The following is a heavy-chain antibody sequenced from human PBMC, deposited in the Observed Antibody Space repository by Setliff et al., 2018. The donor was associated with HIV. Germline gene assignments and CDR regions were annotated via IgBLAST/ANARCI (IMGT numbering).Heavy chain of an antibody. CDR2: IIPILGIA. Sequence: SVKVSCKASGGTFSSYAISWVRQAPGQGLEWMGGIIPILGIANYAQKFQGRVTITTDESTSTAYMELSSLRSEDTAVYYCARYRPNHPQNAFDIWGQGTMVTVSS. V-gene: IGHV1-69*10. D-gene: IGHD1-26*01. CDR1: GGTFSSYA. CDR3: ARYRPNHPQNAFDI. J-gene: IGHJ3*02.